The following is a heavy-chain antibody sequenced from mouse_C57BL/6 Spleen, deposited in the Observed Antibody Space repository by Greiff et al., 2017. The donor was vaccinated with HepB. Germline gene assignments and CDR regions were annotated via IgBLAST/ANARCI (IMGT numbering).Heavy chain of an antibody. CDR3: ARGSYCGSSYVWYFDV. Sequence: QVQLQQPGAELVMPGASVKLSCKASGYTFTSYWMHWVKQRPGQGLEWIGEIDPSDSYTNYNQKFKGKSTLTVDKSSSTAYMQLSSLTSEDSAVYYCARGSYCGSSYVWYFDVWGTGTTVTVSS. V-gene: IGHV1-69*01. CDR1: GYTFTSYW. CDR2: IDPSDSYT. D-gene: IGHD1-1*01. J-gene: IGHJ1*03.